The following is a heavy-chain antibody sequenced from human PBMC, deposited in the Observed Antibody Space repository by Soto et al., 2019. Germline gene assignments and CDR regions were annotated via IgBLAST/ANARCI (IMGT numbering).Heavy chain of an antibody. CDR3: ARQGAAVPTVPSIWFGP. J-gene: IGHJ5*02. V-gene: IGHV5-51*01. Sequence: GESLKISCKGSGYFFAGYWIAWVRQMPGKGLEWMGIIYPDNSNTKYSRSFQGQVTISADKSSSTAYLQWSSLKASDTAIYYCARQGAAVPTVPSIWFGPWGQGTLVTVSS. CDR1: GYFFAGYW. D-gene: IGHD6-13*01. CDR2: IYPDNSNT.